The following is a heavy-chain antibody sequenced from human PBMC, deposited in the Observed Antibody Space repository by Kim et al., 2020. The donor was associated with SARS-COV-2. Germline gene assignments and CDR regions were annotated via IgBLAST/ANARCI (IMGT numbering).Heavy chain of an antibody. CDR3: AREVLAPTYAMDV. V-gene: IGHV3-21*06. J-gene: IGHJ6*02. D-gene: IGHD2-15*01. CDR2: IGSSSSDI. Sequence: GGSLRLSCGASGFTFSTYGMNWVRQAPGKGLEWVSSIGSSSSDIYYADSVKGRFTISRDNARNSLYLQMHSLRAEDTAVYYCAREVLAPTYAMDVWGQGT. CDR1: GFTFSTYG.